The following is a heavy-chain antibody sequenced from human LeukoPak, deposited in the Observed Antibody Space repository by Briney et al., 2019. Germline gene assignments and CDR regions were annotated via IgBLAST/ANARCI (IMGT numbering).Heavy chain of an antibody. CDR3: ATINRRDGRGGFDY. CDR1: GYTFTSYD. D-gene: IGHD5-24*01. Sequence: ASVKVSCKASGYTFTSYDINWVRQATGQGLEWMGWMNPNSGNTGYAQKFQGRVTMTRNTSISTAYMELSSLRSEDTAVYYCATINRRDGRGGFDYWGQGTLATVSS. V-gene: IGHV1-8*01. J-gene: IGHJ4*02. CDR2: MNPNSGNT.